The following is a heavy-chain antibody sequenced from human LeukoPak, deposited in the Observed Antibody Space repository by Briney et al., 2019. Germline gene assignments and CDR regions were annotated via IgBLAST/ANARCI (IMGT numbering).Heavy chain of an antibody. Sequence: PSETLSLTCTVSGGSISSSSYYWGWIRQPPGKGLEWLGSIYYSGSTYYNPYLKSRVTISVDTSKNQSSLKLSSVTAAGTAVYYCARVVVVVAARYYFDYWGQGTLVTVSS. J-gene: IGHJ4*02. V-gene: IGHV4-39*07. D-gene: IGHD2-15*01. CDR3: ARVVVVVAARYYFDY. CDR1: GGSISSSSYY. CDR2: IYYSGST.